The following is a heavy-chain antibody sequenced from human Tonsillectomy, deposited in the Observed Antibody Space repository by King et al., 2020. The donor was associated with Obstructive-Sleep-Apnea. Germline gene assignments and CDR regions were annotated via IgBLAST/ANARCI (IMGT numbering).Heavy chain of an antibody. Sequence: VQLVESGGGVVQPGRSLRLSCAASGFTFSSYAMHWVRQAPGKGLEWVAVISYDGSNKYYADSVKGRFTISRDNSKNTLYLQMNSLRAEETAVYYCARDHCTNGVCYLGYYGMDVWGQGTTVTVSS. V-gene: IGHV3-30*04. CDR1: GFTFSSYA. J-gene: IGHJ6*02. CDR3: ARDHCTNGVCYLGYYGMDV. CDR2: ISYDGSNK. D-gene: IGHD2-8*01.